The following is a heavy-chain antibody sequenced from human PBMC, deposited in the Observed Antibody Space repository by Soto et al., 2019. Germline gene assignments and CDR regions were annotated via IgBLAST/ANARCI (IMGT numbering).Heavy chain of an antibody. J-gene: IGHJ6*02. CDR2: ISYDGSNK. CDR1: GFTFSSYA. Sequence: QVQLVESGGGVVQPGRSLRLSCAASGFTFSSYAMHWVRQAPGKGLEWVAVISYDGSNKYYADSVKGRFTISRDNSKNKLYLQMNSLRAEDTAVYYCARPWGSSSGFYYYGMDVWGQGTTVTVSS. V-gene: IGHV3-30-3*01. D-gene: IGHD6-6*01. CDR3: ARPWGSSSGFYYYGMDV.